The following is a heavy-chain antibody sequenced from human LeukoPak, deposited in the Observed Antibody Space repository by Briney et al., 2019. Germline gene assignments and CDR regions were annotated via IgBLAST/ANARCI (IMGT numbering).Heavy chain of an antibody. D-gene: IGHD6-6*01. V-gene: IGHV1-2*02. CDR2: MNPNSGGT. CDR1: GYTFTSYD. Sequence: ASVKVSCKASGYTFTSYDINWVRQATGQGLEWMGWMNPNSGGTNYAQKFQGRVTMTRDTSISTAYMELSRLRSDDTAVYYCARVRYSSSSGVFDYWGQGTLVTVSS. J-gene: IGHJ4*02. CDR3: ARVRYSSSSGVFDY.